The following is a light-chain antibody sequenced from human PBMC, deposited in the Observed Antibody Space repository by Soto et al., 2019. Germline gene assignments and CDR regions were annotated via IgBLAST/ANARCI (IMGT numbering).Light chain of an antibody. CDR3: QQYGSSPLT. CDR2: GAS. V-gene: IGKV3-20*01. CDR1: QSVSSYY. J-gene: IGKJ4*01. Sequence: EIVLTQSPGTLSLSPGERATLSSSASQSVSSYYLAWYQQKPGQAPRLLIYGASSRATGIPDRFSGSGSGIDFTLTISRLEPEDFAVYYCQQYGSSPLTFGGGTKVEIK.